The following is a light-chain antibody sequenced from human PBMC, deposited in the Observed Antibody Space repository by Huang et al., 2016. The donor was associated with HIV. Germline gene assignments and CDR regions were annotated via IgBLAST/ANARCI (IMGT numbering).Light chain of an antibody. CDR2: DAS. CDR3: QQRNSWPPIT. CDR1: QSVVN. Sequence: EIVLTQSPATLSLSPGERATLSCRASQSVVNLAWYQYRPGQAPRRLIYDASKRASGIPARFSGSGSGTDFTLTVNILQPEDSAVYYCQQRNSWPPITFGQGTRLEIK. V-gene: IGKV3-11*01. J-gene: IGKJ5*01.